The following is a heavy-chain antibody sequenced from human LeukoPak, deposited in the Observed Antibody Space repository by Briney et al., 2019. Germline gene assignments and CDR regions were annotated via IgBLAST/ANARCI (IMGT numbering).Heavy chain of an antibody. Sequence: PGGSLRLSCAVSGFTVSRNYMSWVRQAPGKGLEWVAFIRYDGSNKYYADSVKGRFTISRDNSKNTLYLQMNSLRAEDTAVYYCAKEYSSSSFLGYFDYWGQGTLVTVSS. V-gene: IGHV3-30*02. CDR2: IRYDGSNK. D-gene: IGHD6-6*01. CDR1: GFTVSRNY. J-gene: IGHJ4*02. CDR3: AKEYSSSSFLGYFDY.